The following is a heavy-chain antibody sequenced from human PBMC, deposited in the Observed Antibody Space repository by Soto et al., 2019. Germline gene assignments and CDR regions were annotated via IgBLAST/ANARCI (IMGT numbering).Heavy chain of an antibody. CDR3: FRGGFDDYEKEGRY. CDR2: IYARGGST. CDR1: GYTFTSYN. Sequence: VQLVQSGAEVRKPGASVKVSCKASGYTFTSYNIHWVRQAPGQGLEWMAIIYARGGSTTYAQNLQGRVTVTRDTSTSTVYMELSSLRSDDTATYFCFRGGFDDYEKEGRYWGQGTLGTFSS. J-gene: IGHJ4*02. V-gene: IGHV1-46*01. D-gene: IGHD5-12*01.